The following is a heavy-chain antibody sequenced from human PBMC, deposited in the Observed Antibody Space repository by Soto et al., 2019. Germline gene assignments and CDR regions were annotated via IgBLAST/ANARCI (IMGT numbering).Heavy chain of an antibody. V-gene: IGHV4-59*08. J-gene: IGHJ4*02. CDR2: IYYSGST. CDR3: ARRWGRSFDY. Sequence: QVQLQESGPGLVKPSETLSLTCTVSGGSISSYYWSWIRQPPGKGLEWIGYIYYSGSTNYNPSLKIPVTISVDTSKNQFSLKLSSVTAADTAVYYCARRWGRSFDYWGQGTLVTVSS. D-gene: IGHD2-15*01. CDR1: GGSISSYY.